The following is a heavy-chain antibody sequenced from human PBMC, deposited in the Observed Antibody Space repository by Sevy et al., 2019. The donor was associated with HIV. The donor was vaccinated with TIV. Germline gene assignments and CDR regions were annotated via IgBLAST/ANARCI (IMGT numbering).Heavy chain of an antibody. CDR2: ISTGGGTI. Sequence: GGSLRLSCAASGLSFRSYELNWVRQAPGKGLQWISYISTGGGTIFYADSVKGRFTISRDNAKNSVFLQMNSLRAEDTAVYFCATSRRDYYNYYFDYWGHGSLVTVSS. D-gene: IGHD3-22*01. V-gene: IGHV3-48*03. CDR1: GLSFRSYE. CDR3: ATSRRDYYNYYFDY. J-gene: IGHJ4*01.